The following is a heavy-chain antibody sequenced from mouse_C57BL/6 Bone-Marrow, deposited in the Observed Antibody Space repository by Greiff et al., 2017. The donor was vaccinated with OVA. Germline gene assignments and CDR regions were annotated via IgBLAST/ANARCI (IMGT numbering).Heavy chain of an antibody. V-gene: IGHV5-6*02. J-gene: IGHJ3*01. CDR3: ARQEGSSLGRFAY. CDR1: GFTFSSYG. CDR2: ISSGGSYT. Sequence: EVKLVESGGDLVKPGGSLKLSCAASGFTFSSYGMSWVRQTPDKRLEWVATISSGGSYTYYPDSVKGRFTISRDNAKNTLYLQMSSLKSEDTAMDYCARQEGSSLGRFAYWGQGTLVTVSA. D-gene: IGHD3-3*01.